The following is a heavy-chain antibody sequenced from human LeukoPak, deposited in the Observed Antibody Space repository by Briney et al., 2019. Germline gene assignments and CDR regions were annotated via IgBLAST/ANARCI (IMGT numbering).Heavy chain of an antibody. D-gene: IGHD2-21*02. CDR3: ARDPSSAYCGGDCYSLEY. V-gene: IGHV1-46*01. J-gene: IGHJ4*02. CDR2: INPSGGST. CDR1: GYTLTELS. Sequence: GASVKVSCKVSGYTLTELSMHWVRQAPGQGLEWMGIINPSGGSTSYAQKFQGRVTMTRDTSTSTVYMELSSLRSEDTAVYYCARDPSSAYCGGDCYSLEYWGQGTLVTVSS.